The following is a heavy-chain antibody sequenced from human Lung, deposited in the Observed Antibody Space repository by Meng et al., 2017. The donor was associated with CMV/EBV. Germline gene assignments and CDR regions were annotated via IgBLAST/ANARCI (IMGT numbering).Heavy chain of an antibody. CDR3: ATVRYYYDSSGYPYY. V-gene: IGHV3-7*01. CDR2: IKQDGSEK. Sequence: GGSLRLSCAASGFTFSSYWMSWVRQAPGKGLEWVANIKQDGSEKYYVDSVKGRFTISRDNAKNSLYLQMNSLRAEDTAVYYCATVRYYYDSSGYPYYWGQGTXVTVSS. J-gene: IGHJ4*02. D-gene: IGHD3-22*01. CDR1: GFTFSSYW.